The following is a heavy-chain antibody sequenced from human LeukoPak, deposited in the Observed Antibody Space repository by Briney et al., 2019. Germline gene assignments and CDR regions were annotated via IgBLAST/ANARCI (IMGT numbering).Heavy chain of an antibody. Sequence: GGSLRLSCTVSGFTVSSNSMSWVRQAPGKGLEWVSFIYSDNTHYSDSVKGRFTIPRDNSKNTLYLQMNSLRAEDTAVDYCARRAGAYSHPYDYWGQGTLVTVSS. CDR2: IYSDNT. CDR3: ARRAGAYSHPYDY. J-gene: IGHJ4*02. V-gene: IGHV3-53*01. D-gene: IGHD4/OR15-4a*01. CDR1: GFTVSSNS.